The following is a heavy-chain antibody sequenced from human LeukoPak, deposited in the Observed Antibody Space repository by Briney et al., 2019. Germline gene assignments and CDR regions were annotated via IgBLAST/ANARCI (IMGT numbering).Heavy chain of an antibody. CDR1: GFTFSSYG. Sequence: GGSLRLSCAASGFTFSSYGMHWVRRAPGKGLEWVAVIWYDGSNKYYADSVKGRFTISRDNSKNTLYLQMNSLRAEDTAVYYCANPIYYDSSGYEGFDYWGQGTLVTVSS. D-gene: IGHD3-22*01. J-gene: IGHJ4*02. CDR2: IWYDGSNK. CDR3: ANPIYYDSSGYEGFDY. V-gene: IGHV3-33*06.